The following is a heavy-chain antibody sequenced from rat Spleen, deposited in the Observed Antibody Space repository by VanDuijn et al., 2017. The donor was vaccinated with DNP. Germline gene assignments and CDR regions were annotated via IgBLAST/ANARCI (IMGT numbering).Heavy chain of an antibody. CDR1: GYTFTSNY. V-gene: IGHV1-43*01. CDR2: IHTGSGGT. J-gene: IGHJ1*01. D-gene: IGHD3-2*01. Sequence: QVQLQQSGTELAKPGSSVRISCEASGYTFTSNYIGWIKQTTGQDLQYIGYIHTGSGGTSYNEKFKGKATLTVDKSSRTAVMQLSSLTTDDSAVYYGARWGTCHWSFDLWGPGTMVTVSS. CDR3: ARWGTCHWSFDL.